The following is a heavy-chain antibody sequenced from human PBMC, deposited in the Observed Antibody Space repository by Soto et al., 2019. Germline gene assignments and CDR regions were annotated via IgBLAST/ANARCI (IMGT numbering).Heavy chain of an antibody. CDR2: IYLGDSDT. V-gene: IGHV5-51*01. Sequence: GESLKISCKVSGGRFVNYCSGWVRQMPGKGLEWMGIIYLGDSDTKYSPSFQGQVTMSADKSISTAYLQWSSLTASDTAMYYCASVGDTATAYYFDYWGQGPLVTVSS. J-gene: IGHJ4*02. CDR1: GGRFVNYC. D-gene: IGHD5-18*01. CDR3: ASVGDTATAYYFDY.